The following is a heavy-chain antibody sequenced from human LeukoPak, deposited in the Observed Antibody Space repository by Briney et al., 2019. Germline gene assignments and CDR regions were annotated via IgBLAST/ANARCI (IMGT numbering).Heavy chain of an antibody. CDR2: MNPNSGNT. V-gene: IGHV1-8*03. CDR3: ARGGYCSSTSCYTHWFDP. D-gene: IGHD2-2*02. J-gene: IGHJ5*02. Sequence: ASVKVSSKASGYTFTSYDINWVRQATGQGLEWMGWMNPNSGNTGYAQKFQGRVTITRNTSISTAYMELSSLRSEDTAVYYCARGGYCSSTSCYTHWFDPWGQGTLVTVSS. CDR1: GYTFTSYD.